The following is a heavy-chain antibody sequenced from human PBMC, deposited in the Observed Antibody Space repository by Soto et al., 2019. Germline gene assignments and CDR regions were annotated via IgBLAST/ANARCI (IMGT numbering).Heavy chain of an antibody. J-gene: IGHJ4*02. CDR2: IIPIFGTA. CDR1: GGTFSSYA. Sequence: QVQLVQSGAEVKKPGSSVKVSCKASGGTFSSYAIDWVRQAPGQGLEWMGGIIPIFGTADYAQKFQGRVTITADESTSTAYMELRSVRSEDTAVYYCARGQAGGGWGYYFDYWGQGTLVTVSS. D-gene: IGHD3-16*01. V-gene: IGHV1-69*12. CDR3: ARGQAGGGWGYYFDY.